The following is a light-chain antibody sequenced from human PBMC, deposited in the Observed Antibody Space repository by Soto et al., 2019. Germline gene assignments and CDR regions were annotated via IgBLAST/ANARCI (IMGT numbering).Light chain of an antibody. CDR1: NSDIGPNA. CDR3: AAWDDSLRSYV. CDR2: SDN. Sequence: QSALAQPPSVSLTPGQRVTISCSGGNSDIGPNAVNCYQQLPGTAPKLLLHSDNQRPSGVPDRFSGSKSGTSASLAVSGLQSDDEAEYFCAAWDDSLRSYVFGTGTKVTVL. V-gene: IGLV1-44*01. J-gene: IGLJ1*01.